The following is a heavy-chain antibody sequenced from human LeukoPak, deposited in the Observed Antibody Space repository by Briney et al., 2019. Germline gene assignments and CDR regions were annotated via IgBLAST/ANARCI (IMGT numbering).Heavy chain of an antibody. CDR2: ISDSGST. Sequence: KASETLSLTCTVSGGSINGYYWTWIRQPPGKGLEWIGDISDSGSTNYNASLKSRVTMSVDSSNTESSLRLNSVTAAATAVYYCARVFRGAVTSNWFDPWGQGTLVTVSS. D-gene: IGHD4-17*01. CDR1: GGSINGYY. V-gene: IGHV4-59*01. CDR3: ARVFRGAVTSNWFDP. J-gene: IGHJ5*02.